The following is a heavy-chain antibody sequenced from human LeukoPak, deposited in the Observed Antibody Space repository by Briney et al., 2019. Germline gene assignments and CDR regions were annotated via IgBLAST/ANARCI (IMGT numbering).Heavy chain of an antibody. D-gene: IGHD1-26*01. Sequence: SETLSLTCAVYGGSFSGYYWSWIRQPPGKGLEWIGEINHSGSTNYNPSLKSRVTISVDTSKNQFSLKLSSVTAADTAVYYCARSYSGSYLPFDYWGQGTLATVSS. V-gene: IGHV4-34*01. CDR1: GGSFSGYY. CDR2: INHSGST. CDR3: ARSYSGSYLPFDY. J-gene: IGHJ4*02.